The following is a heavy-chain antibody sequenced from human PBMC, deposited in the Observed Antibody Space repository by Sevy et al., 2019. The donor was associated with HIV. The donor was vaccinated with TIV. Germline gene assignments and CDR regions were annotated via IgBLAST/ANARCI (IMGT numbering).Heavy chain of an antibody. Sequence: GRSLRLSCAASGFNIRVYWMLWVRQAPGKGLEWVANINEDGSTKYYLESVKGRFTISRDNAENSVFLQMNSLRVEDTAVYYCVRALFKADSLWGQGTLVTVSS. V-gene: IGHV3-7*01. CDR1: GFNIRVYW. CDR3: VRALFKADSL. CDR2: INEDGSTK. D-gene: IGHD2-21*01. J-gene: IGHJ4*02.